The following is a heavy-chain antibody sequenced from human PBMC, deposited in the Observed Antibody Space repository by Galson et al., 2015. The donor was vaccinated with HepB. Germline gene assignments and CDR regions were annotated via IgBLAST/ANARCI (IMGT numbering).Heavy chain of an antibody. CDR1: GFTFSSYW. J-gene: IGHJ6*02. D-gene: IGHD3-22*01. CDR2: IKQDGSEK. CDR3: AGDPNDSSGYYNYGMDV. V-gene: IGHV3-7*01. Sequence: SLRLSCAASGFTFSSYWMSWVRQAPGKGLEWVANIKQDGSEKYYVDSVKGRFTISRDNAKNSLYLQMNSLRAEDTAVYYCAGDPNDSSGYYNYGMDVWGQGTTVTVSS.